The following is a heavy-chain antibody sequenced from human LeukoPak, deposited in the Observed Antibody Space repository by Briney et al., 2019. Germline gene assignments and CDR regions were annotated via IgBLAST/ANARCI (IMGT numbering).Heavy chain of an antibody. CDR1: GGTFSSYA. Sequence: SVNVSCKASGGTFSSYAISWVRQAPGQGLEWMGGIIPIFGTANYAQKFQGRVTITADESTSTAYMELSSLRSEDTAVYYCASGRSLLVGATVFDYWGQGTLVTVSS. CDR3: ASGRSLLVGATVFDY. D-gene: IGHD1-26*01. V-gene: IGHV1-69*13. CDR2: IIPIFGTA. J-gene: IGHJ4*02.